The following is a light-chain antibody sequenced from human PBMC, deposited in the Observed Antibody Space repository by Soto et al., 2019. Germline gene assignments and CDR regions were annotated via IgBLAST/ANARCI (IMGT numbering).Light chain of an antibody. CDR2: GAS. J-gene: IGKJ4*02. CDR1: QSVSSNY. V-gene: IGKV3-20*01. CDR3: QQYGSSPLT. Sequence: EIVLTQSPGTLSLSPGERATLSCRASQSVSSNYLAWYQQKPGQAPRLLIYGASSRATDIPDRFSGSGSGADFTLNMSRLEPGDFAVYYRQQYGSSPLTFGGGNKVEIK.